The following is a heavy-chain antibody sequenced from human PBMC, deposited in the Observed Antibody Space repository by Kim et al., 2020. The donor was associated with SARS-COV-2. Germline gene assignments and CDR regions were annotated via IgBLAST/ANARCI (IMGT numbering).Heavy chain of an antibody. D-gene: IGHD3-22*01. CDR2: IYYSGST. Sequence: SETLSLTCTVSGGSVSSGSYYWSWIRQPPGKGLEWIGYIYYSGSTNYNPSLKSRVTISVDTSKNQFSLKLSSVTAADTAVYYCARLSYYDSSGYYYGFDYWGQGTLVTVSS. CDR1: GGSVSSGSYY. J-gene: IGHJ4*02. CDR3: ARLSYYDSSGYYYGFDY. V-gene: IGHV4-61*01.